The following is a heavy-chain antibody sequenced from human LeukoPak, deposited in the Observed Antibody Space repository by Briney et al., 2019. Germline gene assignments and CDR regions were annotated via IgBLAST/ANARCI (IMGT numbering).Heavy chain of an antibody. CDR3: AKGYCSSSSCYRDYYHYMDV. J-gene: IGHJ6*03. Sequence: GGSLRLSCAASGFTVSSNYMSWVRQAPGKGLEWVTFIRYDGSNKYYADSVKGRFTISRDNSKNTLYLHMNSLKPEDTAVYYCAKGYCSSSSCYRDYYHYMDVWGKGTTVTVSS. CDR2: IRYDGSNK. D-gene: IGHD2-2*02. CDR1: GFTVSSNY. V-gene: IGHV3-30*02.